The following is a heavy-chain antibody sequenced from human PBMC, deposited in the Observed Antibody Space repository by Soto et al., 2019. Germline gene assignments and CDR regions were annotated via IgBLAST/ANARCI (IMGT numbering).Heavy chain of an antibody. CDR3: AGGPDDSDVPRWDY. CDR2: INTRGGTT. D-gene: IGHD4-17*01. CDR1: GYTFTRFY. V-gene: IGHV1-46*01. J-gene: IGHJ4*02. Sequence: QVQLVQSGAEVRKPGASVRLSCKASGYTFTRFYLHWVRQAPGQVLEWLGIINTRGGTTAYARNFRGGRTVARDTSTNTLYMELSDLRSDDTAVYYCAGGPDDSDVPRWDYWGQGTRVTVSS.